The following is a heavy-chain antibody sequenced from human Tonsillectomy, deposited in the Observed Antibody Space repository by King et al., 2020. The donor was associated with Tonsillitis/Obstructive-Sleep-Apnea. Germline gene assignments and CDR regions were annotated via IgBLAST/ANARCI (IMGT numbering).Heavy chain of an antibody. V-gene: IGHV4-39*01. CDR3: AGQGGYSSSLVFYYFDY. CDR2: IYYSGST. D-gene: IGHD6-6*01. J-gene: IGHJ4*02. CDR1: GGSISSSSYY. Sequence: LQLQESGPGLVKPSETLSLTCTVSGGSISSSSYYWGWIRQPPGKGLGWIGSIYYSGSTYYNPSLKSRVTIPVDTSKNQFSLKLSSVTAADTAVYYCAGQGGYSSSLVFYYFDYWGQGTLVTVSS.